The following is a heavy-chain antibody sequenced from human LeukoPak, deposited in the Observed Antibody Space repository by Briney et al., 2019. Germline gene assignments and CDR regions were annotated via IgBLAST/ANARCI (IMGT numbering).Heavy chain of an antibody. CDR1: GFTFSSYA. V-gene: IGHV3-23*01. Sequence: GGSLRLSCAASGFTFSSYAMSWVRQAPGKGLEWVSGISGSGGETWYADPVKGRFTISRDNSKNTLYLQMNSLRAEDTAVYYCAKDYQTGQHDMFDYWGQGTLVTVSS. CDR2: ISGSGGET. D-gene: IGHD3-9*01. CDR3: AKDYQTGQHDMFDY. J-gene: IGHJ4*02.